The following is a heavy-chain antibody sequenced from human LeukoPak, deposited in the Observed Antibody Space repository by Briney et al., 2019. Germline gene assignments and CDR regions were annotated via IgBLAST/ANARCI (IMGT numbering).Heavy chain of an antibody. CDR3: AKAQYSSSWYLWFDP. CDR2: ISWNSGSI. J-gene: IGHJ5*02. D-gene: IGHD6-13*01. Sequence: GGSLRLSCAASGFTFDDYAMHWVRQAPGKGLEWVSGISWNSGSIGYADSVKGRFTISRDNAKNSLYLQMNSLRAEDTALYYCAKAQYSSSWYLWFDPWGQGTLVTVSS. V-gene: IGHV3-9*01. CDR1: GFTFDDYA.